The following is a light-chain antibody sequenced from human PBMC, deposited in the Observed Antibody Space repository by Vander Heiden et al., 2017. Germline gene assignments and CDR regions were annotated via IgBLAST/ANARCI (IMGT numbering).Light chain of an antibody. Sequence: QSALTQHPSASGSPGQSVTISCTGTSSDVGGYEYVSWCQHHPGKAPKLIIYDVSKRPSGVPDRFSGSKSGNTASLTVSGLQAEDEADYFCSSYAGSNTWVLGGGTKLTVL. CDR3: SSYAGSNTWV. J-gene: IGLJ3*02. CDR1: SSDVGGYEY. V-gene: IGLV2-8*01. CDR2: DVS.